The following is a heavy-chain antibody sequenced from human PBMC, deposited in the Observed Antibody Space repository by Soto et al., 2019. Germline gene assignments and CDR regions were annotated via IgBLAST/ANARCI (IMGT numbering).Heavy chain of an antibody. V-gene: IGHV3-48*03. CDR3: AIDRIMKWLTRWGGGGYYYYYGMAV. CDR2: ISSSGSTI. Sequence: EVQLVESGGGLVQPGGSLRLSCAASGFTFSSYEMNWVRQAPGKGLEWVSYISSSGSTIYYADSVKGRVTISRDNAKNSLYLQMNSLKAEDPAVYYCAIDRIMKWLTRWGGGGYYYYYGMAVWGQGTTVTVSS. J-gene: IGHJ6*02. D-gene: IGHD6-19*01. CDR1: GFTFSSYE.